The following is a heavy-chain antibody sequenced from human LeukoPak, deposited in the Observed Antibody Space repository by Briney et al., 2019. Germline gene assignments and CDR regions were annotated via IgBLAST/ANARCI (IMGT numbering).Heavy chain of an antibody. CDR1: GFIFSSYS. D-gene: IGHD3-10*01. V-gene: IGHV3-48*01. Sequence: GGSLRLSCAASGFIFSSYSMNWVRQAPGKGLEWASYISSGSSTIYYADSVKGRFTISRDNSKNTLYLQMGSLRAEDMAMYYCARDQYGSGTYYSPGYWGQGTLVTVSS. CDR3: ARDQYGSGTYYSPGY. J-gene: IGHJ4*02. CDR2: ISSGSSTI.